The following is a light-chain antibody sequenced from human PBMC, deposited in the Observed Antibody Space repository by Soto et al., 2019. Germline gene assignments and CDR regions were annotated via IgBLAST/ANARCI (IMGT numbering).Light chain of an antibody. CDR2: EVT. Sequence: QSPLTQPPSASGAPGQSVTISCTGTSRDVGAYKYVSWYQQYPGKAPKLMIYEVTKRPSGVPDRFSGSKSGNTASLTVSGLQAEDEADYYCTSYVGNDIWVFGGGTKLTVL. CDR3: TSYVGNDIWV. J-gene: IGLJ3*02. V-gene: IGLV2-8*01. CDR1: SRDVGAYKY.